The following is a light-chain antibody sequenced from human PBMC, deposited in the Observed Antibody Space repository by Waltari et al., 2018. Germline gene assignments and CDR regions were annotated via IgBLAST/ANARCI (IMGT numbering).Light chain of an antibody. CDR1: QNVGSN. J-gene: IGKJ1*01. Sequence: EVVMTHSPVTLSVSPGERATLSCRASQNVGSNLAWYHQKPGQAPGLLVYGASPRATGIPARFSGSGSGTEFTLTISSLQSEDFAVYYCQQYNNWPRTFGQGTTVEIK. CDR3: QQYNNWPRT. V-gene: IGKV3-15*01. CDR2: GAS.